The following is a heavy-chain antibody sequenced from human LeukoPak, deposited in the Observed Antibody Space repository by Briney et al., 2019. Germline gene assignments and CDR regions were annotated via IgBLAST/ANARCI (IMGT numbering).Heavy chain of an antibody. V-gene: IGHV1-2*02. D-gene: IGHD1-1*01. CDR2: INPNSGT. Sequence: ASVKVSCKASGYTFTDYYMHWVRQAPGQGLEWMGWINPNSGTNYAQKFQGRATMTRDTSISAAYMELTRLTSDDTAVYYCARNRWMDYWGQGTLVTVSS. J-gene: IGHJ4*02. CDR3: ARNRWMDY. CDR1: GYTFTDYY.